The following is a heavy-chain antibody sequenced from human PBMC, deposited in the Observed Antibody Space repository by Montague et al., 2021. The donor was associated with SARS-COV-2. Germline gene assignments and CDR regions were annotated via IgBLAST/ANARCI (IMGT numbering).Heavy chain of an antibody. D-gene: IGHD2-21*02. V-gene: IGHV6-1*01. CDR1: GDSVSSNIAT. Sequence: CAISGDSVSSNIATWNWIRQSPSRGLEWLGRTYYRSKWYNVYAVSVKSRVIINPDTSNNRISLQLNSVTPEDTAVYYCARAYCGGDCYFYWYFDLWGRGTLVTVSS. CDR3: ARAYCGGDCYFYWYFDL. J-gene: IGHJ2*01. CDR2: TYYRSKWYN.